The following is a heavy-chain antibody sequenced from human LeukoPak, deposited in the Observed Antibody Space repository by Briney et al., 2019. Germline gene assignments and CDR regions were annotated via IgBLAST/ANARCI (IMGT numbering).Heavy chain of an antibody. CDR2: INWNGGST. CDR1: GFTFDDYG. D-gene: IGHD5-18*01. Sequence: PGGSLRLSCAASGFTFDDYGMSWVRQAPGKGLEWVSGINWNGGSTGYADSVKGRFTISRDNAKNSLYLQMNSLRAEDTALYYCASVRSIKVQLWSPLDYWGQGTLVTVSS. V-gene: IGHV3-20*04. CDR3: ASVRSIKVQLWSPLDY. J-gene: IGHJ4*02.